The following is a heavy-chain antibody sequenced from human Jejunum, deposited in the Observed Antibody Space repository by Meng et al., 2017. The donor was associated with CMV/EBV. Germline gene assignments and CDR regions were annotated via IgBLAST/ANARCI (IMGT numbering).Heavy chain of an antibody. J-gene: IGHJ4*02. CDR1: GFPFSGYA. CDR2: ISSSGETR. V-gene: IGHV3-23*01. CDR3: AKDLLWTYDSTIPKHY. Sequence: GFPFSGYAISWMRQAPGKGLEWVSGISSSGETRNYADSVKGRFTISRDNSKNTLYLQMNDLRVEDTAVYYCAKDLLWTYDSTIPKHYWGQGTLVTVSS. D-gene: IGHD3-22*01.